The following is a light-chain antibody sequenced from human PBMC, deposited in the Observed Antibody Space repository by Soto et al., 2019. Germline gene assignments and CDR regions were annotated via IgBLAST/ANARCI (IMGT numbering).Light chain of an antibody. CDR2: DVS. CDR3: QQYNAYPLT. Sequence: DIQMTQSPSTLSASVGDRVTITCRASQTRSSWLAWYQQKPGKAPELLIYDVSSLASGVPSRFSGSGSGTEVPLTISNLQPDDFATYYCQQYNAYPLTFGGGTKVEIK. J-gene: IGKJ4*01. CDR1: QTRSSW. V-gene: IGKV1-5*01.